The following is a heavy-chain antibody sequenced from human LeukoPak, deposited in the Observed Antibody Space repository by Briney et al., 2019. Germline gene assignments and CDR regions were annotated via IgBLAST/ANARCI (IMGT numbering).Heavy chain of an antibody. CDR1: GGSISSGDYY. CDR3: ARDVRNYYYGMDV. CDR2: IYYSGST. V-gene: IGHV4-30-4*01. J-gene: IGHJ6*02. Sequence: PSETLSLTCTVSGGSISSGDYYWSWIRQPPGKGLGWIGYIYYSGSTYYNPSLKSRVTISIDTSKNQFSLKLSSVTAADTAVYYCARDVRNYYYGMDVWGQGTTVTVSS.